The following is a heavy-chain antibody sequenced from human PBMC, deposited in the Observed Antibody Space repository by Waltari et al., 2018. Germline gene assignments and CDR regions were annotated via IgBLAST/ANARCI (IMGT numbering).Heavy chain of an antibody. CDR2: IYSGGST. J-gene: IGHJ3*02. CDR1: GFTVSSNY. CDR3: ARESGTEIDAFDI. D-gene: IGHD1-1*01. V-gene: IGHV3-53*01. Sequence: EVQLVESGGGLIQPGGSLRLSCAASGFTVSSNYMSWVRQAPGKGLEWVSVIYSGGSTYYADSLKGRFTISRDNSKNTLYLQMNSLRAEDTAVYYCARESGTEIDAFDIWGQGTMVTVSS.